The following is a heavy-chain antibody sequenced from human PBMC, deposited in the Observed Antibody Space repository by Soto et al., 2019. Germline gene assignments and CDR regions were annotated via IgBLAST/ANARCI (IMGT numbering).Heavy chain of an antibody. D-gene: IGHD5-18*01. J-gene: IGHJ5*02. CDR2: ISGSGGST. Sequence: GGSLRLSCAASGFTFSSNAMNWVRQARGKGLEWVSAISGSGGSTYYTDSVKGRFTISRDNSKNTLYLQMNSLRAEDTAVYYCAKVDTAYGFDPWGQGTLVTVSS. CDR3: AKVDTAYGFDP. V-gene: IGHV3-23*01. CDR1: GFTFSSNA.